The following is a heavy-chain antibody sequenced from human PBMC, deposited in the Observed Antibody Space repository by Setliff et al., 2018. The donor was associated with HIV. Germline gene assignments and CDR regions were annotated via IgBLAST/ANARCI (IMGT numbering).Heavy chain of an antibody. J-gene: IGHJ6*03. Sequence: SETLSLTCTVSGGSISGGYWCWSRQPPGQGLEWIVYGYSSGSTNYYTTLNSRVTILVDTPQKQFSLRLTSVTAADTAVYYYSRGRDSRRLEYHYMDAWGKGTTVTVSS. D-gene: IGHD3-3*01. CDR1: GGSISGGY. CDR2: GYSSGST. CDR3: SRGRDSRRLEYHYMDA. V-gene: IGHV4-59*12.